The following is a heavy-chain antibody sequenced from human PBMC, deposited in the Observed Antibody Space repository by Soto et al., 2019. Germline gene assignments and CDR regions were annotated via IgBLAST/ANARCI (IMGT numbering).Heavy chain of an antibody. CDR3: ARGRGGWFINQLLNAFDI. D-gene: IGHD2-2*01. CDR2: IYYSGST. V-gene: IGHV4-59*01. Sequence: SETLSLTCTVSGGSISSYYWSWIRQPPGKGLEWIGYIYYSGSTNYNPSLKSRVTTSVDTSKNQFSLKLSSVTAADTAVYYCARGRGGWFINQLLNAFDIWGQGTMVTVSS. J-gene: IGHJ3*02. CDR1: GGSISSYY.